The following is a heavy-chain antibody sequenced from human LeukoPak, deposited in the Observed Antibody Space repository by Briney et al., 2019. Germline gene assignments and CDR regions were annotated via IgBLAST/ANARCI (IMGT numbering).Heavy chain of an antibody. Sequence: PGGSLRLSCAASGFTFSSYAMSWVRQAPGKGLEWVSAISGSGGSTYYADSVKGRFTISRDNSKNTLYLQMNSLRAEDTAVYYCAIAQFPYYDFWSGAFDYWGQGTLVTVSS. J-gene: IGHJ4*02. CDR1: GFTFSSYA. CDR3: AIAQFPYYDFWSGAFDY. V-gene: IGHV3-23*01. D-gene: IGHD3-3*01. CDR2: ISGSGGST.